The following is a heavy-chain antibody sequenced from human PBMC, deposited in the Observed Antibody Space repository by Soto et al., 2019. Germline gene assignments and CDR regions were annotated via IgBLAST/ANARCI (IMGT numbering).Heavy chain of an antibody. CDR2: IWYDGSNK. V-gene: IGHV3-33*06. J-gene: IGHJ4*02. CDR1: GFTFSSYG. Sequence: HPGGSLRLSCAASGFTFSSYGMHWVRQAPGKGLEWVAVIWYDGSNKYYADSVKGRFTISRDNSKNTLYLQMNSLRAEDTAVYYCAKLPTYNWKDVSLDYWGQGTLVTVSS. D-gene: IGHD1-20*01. CDR3: AKLPTYNWKDVSLDY.